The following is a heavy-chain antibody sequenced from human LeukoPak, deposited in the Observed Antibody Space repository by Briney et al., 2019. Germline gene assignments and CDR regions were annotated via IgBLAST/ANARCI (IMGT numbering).Heavy chain of an antibody. CDR2: INHSGST. V-gene: IGHV4-34*01. CDR1: GGSFSGYY. D-gene: IGHD2-2*01. J-gene: IGHJ5*02. CDR3: ARHGEGYCSSTSCQGDWFDP. Sequence: SETLSLTCAVYGGSFSGYYWSWIRQPPGKGLEWIGEINHSGSTNHNPSLKSRVTISVDTSKNQFSLKLSSVTAADTAVYYCARHGEGYCSSTSCQGDWFDPWGQGTLVTVSS.